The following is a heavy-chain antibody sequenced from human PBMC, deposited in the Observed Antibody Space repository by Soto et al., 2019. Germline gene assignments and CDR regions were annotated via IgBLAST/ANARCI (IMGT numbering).Heavy chain of an antibody. Sequence: SETLSLTCTVSGGSISSGGYYWSWIRQHPGKGLEWIGYIYYSGSTYYNPSLKSRVTISVDMSKNQFSLKLSSVTAADTAVYFCARGGRSGYYSFPWYFDLWGRGTLVTVSS. CDR1: GGSISSGGYY. CDR3: ARGGRSGYYSFPWYFDL. J-gene: IGHJ2*01. V-gene: IGHV4-31*03. CDR2: IYYSGST. D-gene: IGHD3-3*01.